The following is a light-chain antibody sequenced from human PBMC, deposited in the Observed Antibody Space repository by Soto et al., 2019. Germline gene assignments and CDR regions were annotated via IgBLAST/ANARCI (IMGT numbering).Light chain of an antibody. CDR3: QQHNNWPPWT. CDR2: GAS. J-gene: IGKJ1*01. CDR1: QSVTTN. Sequence: EIVMTQSPATLSVSPGERATLSCRASQSVTTNLAWYQQKPGQAPRLLMYGASTRATGIPDRFSASGSGTEFTLTISGLQSEDFAVYYCQQHNNWPPWTFGRGTKVEIK. V-gene: IGKV3-15*01.